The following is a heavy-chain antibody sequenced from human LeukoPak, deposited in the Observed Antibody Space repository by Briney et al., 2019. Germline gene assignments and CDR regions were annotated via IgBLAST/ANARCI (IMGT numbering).Heavy chain of an antibody. J-gene: IGHJ5*02. V-gene: IGHV3-7*03. Sequence: PGGSLRLSCAASGFTFSSYWMSWVRQAPGKGLEWVANIKQDGSEKYHVDSVKGRFTISRDNAKNSLYLQMNSLRAEDTAIYYCAKDRGKYSGYGIDPWGQGTLVTVSS. CDR1: GFTFSSYW. CDR3: AKDRGKYSGYGIDP. CDR2: IKQDGSEK. D-gene: IGHD5-12*01.